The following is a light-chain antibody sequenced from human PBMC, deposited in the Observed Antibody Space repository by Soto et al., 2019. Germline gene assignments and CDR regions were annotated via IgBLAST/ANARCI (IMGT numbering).Light chain of an antibody. J-gene: IGKJ3*01. V-gene: IGKV3-20*01. CDR2: GAS. CDR3: QHYDNTPPSVT. CDR1: QSVSSK. Sequence: IVMTQSPGTLAVSPGERATLSCRASQSVSSKLAWYQQKPGQAPRLLIYGASRRATGIPGRFSGSGSGTDFILTISRLEPEDFAVYYCQHYDNTPPSVTFGPGSKVDNK.